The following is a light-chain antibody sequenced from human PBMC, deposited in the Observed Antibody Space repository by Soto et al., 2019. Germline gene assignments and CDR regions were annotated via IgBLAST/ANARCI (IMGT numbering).Light chain of an antibody. J-gene: IGKJ1*01. V-gene: IGKV1-5*03. Sequence: DIQMTQSPSTLSGSVGDRVTITCRASQTISSWLAWYQQKPGKAPKLLIYNASTLKSGVPSRFSGSGSGTEFTLTISSLQPDDFATYYCQQYETYSPTFGHGTKVE. CDR3: QQYETYSPT. CDR1: QTISSW. CDR2: NAS.